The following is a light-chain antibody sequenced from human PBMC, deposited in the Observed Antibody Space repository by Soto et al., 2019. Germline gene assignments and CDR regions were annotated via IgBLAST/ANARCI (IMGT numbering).Light chain of an antibody. J-gene: IGKJ2*01. Sequence: DIQMTQSPSTLSASVGDRVTITCRASQSINTWLAWYQQKPGKAPNLLIYDASKLQSGVPSRFSGSGSGTEFTLAITSLQPYDFATYYCHQYNSYSYSFGQGTKLEIK. CDR1: QSINTW. CDR2: DAS. CDR3: HQYNSYSYS. V-gene: IGKV1-5*01.